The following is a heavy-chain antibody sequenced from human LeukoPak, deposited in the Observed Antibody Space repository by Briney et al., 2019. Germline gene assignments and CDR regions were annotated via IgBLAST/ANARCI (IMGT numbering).Heavy chain of an antibody. D-gene: IGHD1-26*01. Sequence: ASVTVSCTASGGTFSSYAISWVRQAPGQGLEWMGGIIPIFGTANYAQKFQGRVTITADESTSTAYMELSSLRSEDTAVYYCARDHPRVGATHDAFDIWGQGTMVTVSS. V-gene: IGHV1-69*13. CDR2: IIPIFGTA. CDR1: GGTFSSYA. CDR3: ARDHPRVGATHDAFDI. J-gene: IGHJ3*02.